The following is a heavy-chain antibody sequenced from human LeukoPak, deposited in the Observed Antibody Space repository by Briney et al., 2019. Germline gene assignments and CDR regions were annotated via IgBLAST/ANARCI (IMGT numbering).Heavy chain of an antibody. CDR2: ISSSGIST. CDR3: ARDFRDRSMPIEY. J-gene: IGHJ4*02. CDR1: GFTFGGHT. V-gene: IGHV3-11*01. Sequence: GGSLRLSCAASGFTFGGHTMHWVRQAPGKGLEWLSYISSSGISTHYADSVKGRFTISRDNAKNSLFLQMNSLRAEDTAVYYCARDFRDRSMPIEYWGQGTLVTVSS. D-gene: IGHD2/OR15-2a*01.